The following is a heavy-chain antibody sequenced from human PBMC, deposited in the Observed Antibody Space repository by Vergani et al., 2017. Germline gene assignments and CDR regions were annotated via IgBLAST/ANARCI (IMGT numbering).Heavy chain of an antibody. CDR3: ARGTAAGIRCMDV. CDR2: ISSSSSTI. CDR1: GFTFSSYS. Sequence: EVQLVESGGGLVQPGGSLRLSCAASGFTFSSYSMNWVRQAPGKGLEWVSYISSSSSTIYYADSVKGRFTISRDNAKNSLYLQMNSLRAEDTAVYYCARGTAAGIRCMDVWGQGTTVTVSS. J-gene: IGHJ6*02. V-gene: IGHV3-48*04. D-gene: IGHD6-13*01.